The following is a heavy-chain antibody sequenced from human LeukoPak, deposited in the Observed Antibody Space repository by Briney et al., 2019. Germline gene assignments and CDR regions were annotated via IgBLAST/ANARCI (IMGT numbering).Heavy chain of an antibody. Sequence: SETLSLTCTVSGCSISSYYWSWIRQPAGKGLEWIGRIYTSGSTNDNPSLKSRVTMSVDTSKNQFSLKLSSVTAADTGVYYCARLDYYCSSGAIWYFDLWGRGTRVIVSS. CDR1: GCSISSYY. V-gene: IGHV4-4*07. CDR2: IYTSGST. J-gene: IGHJ2*01. CDR3: ARLDYYCSSGAIWYFDL. D-gene: IGHD2-2*01.